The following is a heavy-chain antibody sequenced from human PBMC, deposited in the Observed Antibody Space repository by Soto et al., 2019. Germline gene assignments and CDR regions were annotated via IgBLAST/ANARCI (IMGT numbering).Heavy chain of an antibody. V-gene: IGHV3-49*03. CDR1: GFTFGDYA. CDR2: IRSKAYGGTT. J-gene: IGHJ5*02. Sequence: GGSLRLSCTASGFTFGDYAMSWFRQAPGKGLEWVGFIRSKAYGGTTEYAASVKGRFTISRDDSKSIAYLQMNSLKTEDTAVYYCTRDRNIRGALRGLRWFDPWGQGTLVTVSS. CDR3: TRDRNIRGALRGLRWFDP. D-gene: IGHD5-12*01.